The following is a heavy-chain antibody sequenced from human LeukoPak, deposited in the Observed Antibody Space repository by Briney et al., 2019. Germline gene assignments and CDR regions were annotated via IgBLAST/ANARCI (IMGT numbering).Heavy chain of an antibody. CDR3: AKPLLDYGDYDY. V-gene: IGHV3-23*01. D-gene: IGHD4-17*01. CDR2: ISGSGGST. J-gene: IGHJ4*02. CDR1: GFSLSSQW. Sequence: GGSLRLSCAASGFSLSSQWMSWVRQAPGKGLEWVSAISGSGGSTYYADSVKGRFTISRDNSKNTLYLQMNSLRAEDAAVYYCAKPLLDYGDYDYWGQGTLVTVSS.